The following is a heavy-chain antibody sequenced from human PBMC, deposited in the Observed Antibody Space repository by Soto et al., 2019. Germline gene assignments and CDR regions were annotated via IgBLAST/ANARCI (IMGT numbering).Heavy chain of an antibody. D-gene: IGHD3-3*01. J-gene: IGHJ4*02. Sequence: EVQLVESGGGLVKPGGSLRLSCAASGFTFSSYSMNWVRQAPGKGLEWVSSISSSSYIYYADSVKGRFTISRDNAKNSLYLQMNSLRAEDTAVYYCARAGPAFGVVRTFDYWGQGTLVTVSS. CDR3: ARAGPAFGVVRTFDY. V-gene: IGHV3-21*01. CDR2: ISSSSYI. CDR1: GFTFSSYS.